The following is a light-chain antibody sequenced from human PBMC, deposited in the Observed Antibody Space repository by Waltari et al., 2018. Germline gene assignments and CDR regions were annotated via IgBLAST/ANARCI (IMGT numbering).Light chain of an antibody. CDR2: GTS. V-gene: IGKV3-15*01. J-gene: IGKJ5*01. CDR3: QQYNNWPPFIT. Sequence: EIVMTQSPATLSVSPGERATLSCRASQSVSSNVAWYQQKPGQAPRLLIYGTSTRATGIPARFSGSGSGTEFTLTISSLQSEDFAVYYCQQYNNWPPFITFGQGTRLEIK. CDR1: QSVSSN.